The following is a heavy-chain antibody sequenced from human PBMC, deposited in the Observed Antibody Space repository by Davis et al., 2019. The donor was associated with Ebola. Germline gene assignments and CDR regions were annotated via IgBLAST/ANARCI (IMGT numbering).Heavy chain of an antibody. V-gene: IGHV3-53*01. Sequence: PGGSLRLSCAASGFTVSSSYMSWVRQAPGKGLEWVSVIYRGGDIYYADFVRGRFTISRDNSKNAVYLQMNSLRAEDTAVYYCARGDGYNYFVRWGQGTLVTVSS. D-gene: IGHD5-24*01. CDR3: ARGDGYNYFVR. CDR2: IYRGGDI. CDR1: GFTVSSSY. J-gene: IGHJ5*02.